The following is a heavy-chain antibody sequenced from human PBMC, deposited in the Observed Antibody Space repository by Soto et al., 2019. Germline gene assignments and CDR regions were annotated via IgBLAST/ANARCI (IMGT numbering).Heavy chain of an antibody. Sequence: PGGSLRLSCAASEFTFSRYWMDWVRQAPRKGLEWVATIKHDGSEKYYVDSVKGRFIISRDNAKNSVFLQMNGLRVEDTAVYFCVRAMGTDGWSNHPFDIWGQGTMVTVSS. CDR1: EFTFSRYW. CDR3: VRAMGTDGWSNHPFDI. J-gene: IGHJ3*02. CDR2: IKHDGSEK. V-gene: IGHV3-7*04. D-gene: IGHD6-19*01.